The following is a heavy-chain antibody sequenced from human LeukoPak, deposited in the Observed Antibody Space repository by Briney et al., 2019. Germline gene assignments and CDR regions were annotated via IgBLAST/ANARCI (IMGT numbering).Heavy chain of an antibody. J-gene: IGHJ6*03. CDR2: IYYSGST. CDR1: AGSISSYY. Sequence: SETLSLTCTVSAGSISSYYWSWIRQPPGKGLEWIGYIYYSGSTNYNPSLKSRVTISVDTSKNQFSLKLSSVTAADTAVYYCARERYYGSGRTLLGYMDVWGKGTTVTISS. V-gene: IGHV4-59*01. CDR3: ARERYYGSGRTLLGYMDV. D-gene: IGHD3-10*01.